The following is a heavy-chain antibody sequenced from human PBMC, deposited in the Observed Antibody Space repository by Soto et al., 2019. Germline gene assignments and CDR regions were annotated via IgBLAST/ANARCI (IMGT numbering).Heavy chain of an antibody. V-gene: IGHV3-7*03. Sequence: PGGSLRLPCAASGFTFSSHAMSWVRQAPGKGLEWVSAISGSEKYYVDSVKGRFTISRDNAKNSLYLQMNSLRAEDTAVYYCARDPRYSYLYYFDYWGQGTLVTVSS. D-gene: IGHD5-18*01. CDR3: ARDPRYSYLYYFDY. CDR2: ISGSEK. J-gene: IGHJ4*02. CDR1: GFTFSSHA.